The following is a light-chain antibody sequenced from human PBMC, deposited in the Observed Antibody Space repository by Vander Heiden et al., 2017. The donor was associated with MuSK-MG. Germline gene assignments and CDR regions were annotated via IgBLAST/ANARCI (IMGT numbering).Light chain of an antibody. V-gene: IGKV1-5*01. Sequence: DIQMTQSPSTLSASVGDRVTITCRASQTISFWLAWYQQKPGKAPKLLIYDASLLESGVPLRFSGSRSGTEFTLTISSLQPDDFATYYCQQYMSYPVTFGQGTKMEIK. CDR3: QQYMSYPVT. CDR2: DAS. J-gene: IGKJ2*01. CDR1: QTISFW.